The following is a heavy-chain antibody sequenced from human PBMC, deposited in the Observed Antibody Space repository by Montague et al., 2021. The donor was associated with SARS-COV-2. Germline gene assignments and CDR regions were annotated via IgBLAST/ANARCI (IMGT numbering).Heavy chain of an antibody. V-gene: IGHV4-59*01. Sequence: SETRSLTCTVSGGSISSYYWSWIRQPPGKGLEWIGYIYYSGSTNXNPSLKSRVTISVDTSKNQFSLKLSSVTAADTAVYYCARGDVVVVAANGYYYGMDVWGQGTTVTVSS. CDR3: ARGDVVVVAANGYYYGMDV. D-gene: IGHD2-15*01. J-gene: IGHJ6*02. CDR2: IYYSGST. CDR1: GGSISSYY.